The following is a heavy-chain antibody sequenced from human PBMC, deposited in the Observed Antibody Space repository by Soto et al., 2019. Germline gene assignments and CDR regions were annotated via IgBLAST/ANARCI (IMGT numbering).Heavy chain of an antibody. CDR2: ITDYNGNT. CDR1: GYTFINYG. CDR3: ARDEFGDLWRSLDV. D-gene: IGHD2-21*02. V-gene: IGHV1-18*04. J-gene: IGHJ3*01. Sequence: ASVKVSCKASGYTFINYGINWVRQAPGQGPEWMGWITDYNGNTNYARKFQGRVTMTTDTATSTAYMELRSLRSDDTAVYFCARDEFGDLWRSLDVWGQGTMVTVSS.